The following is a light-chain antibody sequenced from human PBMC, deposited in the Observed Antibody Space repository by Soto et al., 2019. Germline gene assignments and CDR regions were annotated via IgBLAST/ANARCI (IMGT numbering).Light chain of an antibody. V-gene: IGKV3-20*01. Sequence: EIVLTQSPGTLSLSPGERATLSCRASQSVRSTYLAWYQHIPGQAPRLLIYGSSTRATGAPDRFSVSGSGTDFTLTITRLEPEDFAVYFCQQYGDSPPTFGQGTKVEIE. CDR1: QSVRSTY. CDR2: GSS. J-gene: IGKJ1*01. CDR3: QQYGDSPPT.